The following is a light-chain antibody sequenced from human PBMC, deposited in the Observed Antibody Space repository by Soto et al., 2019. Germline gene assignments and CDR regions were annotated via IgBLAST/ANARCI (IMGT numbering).Light chain of an antibody. V-gene: IGKV3-20*01. CDR1: QSVSSSY. CDR3: QQYGSSLIG. CDR2: GAS. J-gene: IGKJ5*01. Sequence: EMVLTQSPGTLSLSPGERATLSCRASQSVSSSYLAWYQQKPGQAPRLLIYGASSRATGLPDRFSGSGSGTDFTLTISRLEPEDFAVYYGQQYGSSLIGFGQGTRLEIK.